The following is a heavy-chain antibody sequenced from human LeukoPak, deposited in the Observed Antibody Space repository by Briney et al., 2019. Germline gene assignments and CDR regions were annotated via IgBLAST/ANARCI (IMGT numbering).Heavy chain of an antibody. CDR1: GSSISSCY. Sequence: SETLSLTCTVSGSSISSCYWSWIRQPPGKGLEWFGHFYDGGSTNYNPSLKSRVIISVDTSKSQFSLKLSSVTAADTAVYDCARETSLVGYSGGLGFNYWGQGTLVTVSS. V-gene: IGHV4-59*01. J-gene: IGHJ4*02. CDR2: FYDGGST. CDR3: ARETSLVGYSGGLGFNY. D-gene: IGHD6-19*01.